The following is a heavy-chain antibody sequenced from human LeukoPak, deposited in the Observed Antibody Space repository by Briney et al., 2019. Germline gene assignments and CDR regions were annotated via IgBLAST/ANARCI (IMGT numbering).Heavy chain of an antibody. V-gene: IGHV1-69*13. CDR2: IIPIFGTA. CDR3: ARKGVAQSPFDY. D-gene: IGHD2-21*01. CDR1: GYTFTNYG. J-gene: IGHJ4*02. Sequence: SVKVSCKASGYTFTNYGISWVRQAPGQGLEWMGGIIPIFGTADYAQKFQGRVTITADESTSTAYMELSSLRSEDTAVYYCARKGVAQSPFDYWGQGTLVTVSS.